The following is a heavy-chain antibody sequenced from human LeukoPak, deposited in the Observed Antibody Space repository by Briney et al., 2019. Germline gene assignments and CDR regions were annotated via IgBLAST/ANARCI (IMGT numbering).Heavy chain of an antibody. CDR3: ARAPDYYDSSGPIYYYYGMDV. Sequence: PGGSLRLSCSASGFTFSLYAMHWVRQAPGKGLEWVAVISYDGSNKYYADSVKGRFTISRDNSKNTLYLQMNSLRAEDTAVYYCARAPDYYDSSGPIYYYYGMDVWGQGTTVTVSS. V-gene: IGHV3-30-3*01. D-gene: IGHD3-22*01. J-gene: IGHJ6*02. CDR2: ISYDGSNK. CDR1: GFTFSLYA.